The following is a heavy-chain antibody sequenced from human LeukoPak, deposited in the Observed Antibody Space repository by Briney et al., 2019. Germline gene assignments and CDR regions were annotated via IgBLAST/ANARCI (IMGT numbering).Heavy chain of an antibody. CDR3: AREGSIYYYDSSGYLGY. J-gene: IGHJ4*02. Sequence: SETLSLTCSVSGGSISSFYWSWIRQPPGKGLEWIGYVYYSGSINYNPSLKSRVTISVDTSKNQVSLKLTSVTAADTAVYYCAREGSIYYYDSSGYLGYWGQGTLVTVSS. CDR2: VYYSGSI. CDR1: GGSISSFY. D-gene: IGHD3-22*01. V-gene: IGHV4-59*01.